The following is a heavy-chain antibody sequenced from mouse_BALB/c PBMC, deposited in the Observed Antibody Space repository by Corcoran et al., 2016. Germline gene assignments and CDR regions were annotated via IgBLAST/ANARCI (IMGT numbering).Heavy chain of an antibody. CDR1: GYTFTSYV. Sequence: EVQLQQSGPELVKPGASVKMSCKASGYTFTSYVMHWVKQKPGQGLEWIGYINPYNDGTKYNEKFKGKATLTSDKSSSTAYMELSSLTSEDSAVYYCARTITTVVEGFAYWGQGTLVTVSA. J-gene: IGHJ3*01. V-gene: IGHV1S136*01. D-gene: IGHD1-1*01. CDR3: ARTITTVVEGFAY. CDR2: INPYNDGT.